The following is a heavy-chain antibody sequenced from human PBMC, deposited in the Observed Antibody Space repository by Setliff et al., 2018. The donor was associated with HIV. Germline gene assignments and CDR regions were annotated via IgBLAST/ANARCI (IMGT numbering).Heavy chain of an antibody. CDR2: IYYSGST. V-gene: IGHV4-39*01. CDR1: GGSISSGGYY. Sequence: SETLSLTCTVSGGSISSGGYYWSWIRQHPGKGLEWIGYIYYSGSTYYNPSLKSRVTISVDTSKNQFSLKLTSVTAADTAVYYCARQSRQAVAGTRNFDYWGQGTLVTVSS. J-gene: IGHJ4*02. D-gene: IGHD6-19*01. CDR3: ARQSRQAVAGTRNFDY.